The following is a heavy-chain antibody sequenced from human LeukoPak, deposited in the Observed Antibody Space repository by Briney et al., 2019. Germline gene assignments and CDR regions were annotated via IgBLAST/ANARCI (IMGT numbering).Heavy chain of an antibody. J-gene: IGHJ4*02. D-gene: IGHD3-10*01. CDR3: AKDTDYYGSGRPD. Sequence: GGSLRLSWAASGFTFSSYAMSWVRQAPGKGLEWVSAISGSGGSTYYADSVKGRFTISRDNSKNTLYLQMNSLRAEDTAVYYCAKDTDYYGSGRPDWGQGTLVTVSS. CDR1: GFTFSSYA. V-gene: IGHV3-23*01. CDR2: ISGSGGST.